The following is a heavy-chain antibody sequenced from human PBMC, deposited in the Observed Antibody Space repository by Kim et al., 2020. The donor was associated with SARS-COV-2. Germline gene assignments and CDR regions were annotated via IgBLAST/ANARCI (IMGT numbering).Heavy chain of an antibody. CDR1: GITFSSYA. D-gene: IGHD1-26*01. Sequence: GGSLRLSCAAYGITFSSYAMSWVRQAPGKGLEWVSAISGSGGSTYYADSVKGRFTISRDNSKNTLYLQMNSLRAEDTAVYYCAHGGYDEEDIGGSYSTRLFDYQCQGTLVTVSS. J-gene: IGHJ4*02. CDR2: ISGSGGST. V-gene: IGHV3-23*01. CDR3: AHGGYDEEDIGGSYSTRLFDY.